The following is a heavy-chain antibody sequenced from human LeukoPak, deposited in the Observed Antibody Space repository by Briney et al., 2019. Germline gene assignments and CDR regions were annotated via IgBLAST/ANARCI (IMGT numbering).Heavy chain of an antibody. Sequence: GGSLRLSCTASGFTFDGYTMSWVRQAPGKGLEWVGRIKSKTDGGTTDYAAPVKGRFTISRDDSKNTLYLQMNSLKTDDTAVYYCWPAGIAGGQGTLVTVSS. CDR1: GFTFDGYT. J-gene: IGHJ4*02. V-gene: IGHV3-15*01. CDR2: IKSKTDGGTT. D-gene: IGHD2-2*01. CDR3: WPAGIA.